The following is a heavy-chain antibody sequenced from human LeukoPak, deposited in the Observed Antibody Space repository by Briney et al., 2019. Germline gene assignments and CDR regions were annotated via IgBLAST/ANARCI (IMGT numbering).Heavy chain of an antibody. D-gene: IGHD5-18*01. J-gene: IGHJ4*02. CDR1: GFTFSSYG. CDR3: AKEEQYSYAI. V-gene: IGHV3-30*18. CDR2: ISYDGGNK. Sequence: TGRSLRLSCAASGFTFSSYGMHWVRQAPGKGLEWVAVISYDGGNKYYADSVKGRFTISRDNSKNTLYLQMNGLRAEDTAVYYCAKEEQYSYAIWGQGTLVTVSS.